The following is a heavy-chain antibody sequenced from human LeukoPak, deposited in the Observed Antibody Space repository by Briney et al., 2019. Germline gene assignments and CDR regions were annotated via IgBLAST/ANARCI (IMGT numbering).Heavy chain of an antibody. Sequence: GGSLRLSCVASRFTFGSYGMSWVRQAPGKGLEWVSVISGSGGSTYITDSVKGRFTISRDNSKNTLYLQMHNLRAEDTAVYYCAKGDTGMVRRYYFDYWGRGTLVTVSS. J-gene: IGHJ4*02. D-gene: IGHD5-18*01. CDR2: ISGSGGST. V-gene: IGHV3-23*01. CDR3: AKGDTGMVRRYYFDY. CDR1: RFTFGSYG.